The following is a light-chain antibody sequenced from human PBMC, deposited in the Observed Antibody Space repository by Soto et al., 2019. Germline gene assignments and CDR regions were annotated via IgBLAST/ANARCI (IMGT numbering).Light chain of an antibody. J-gene: IGLJ1*01. Sequence: QSVLTQPASVSGSPGQSITISCTGTSSYVGGYNYVSWYQQHPGKAPKLMIYDVSNRPSGVSNRFSGSKSGNTASLTISGLQAEDEADYYCSSYKSRSTNVFGTGTKVTVL. CDR1: SSYVGGYNY. CDR3: SSYKSRSTNV. V-gene: IGLV2-14*01. CDR2: DVS.